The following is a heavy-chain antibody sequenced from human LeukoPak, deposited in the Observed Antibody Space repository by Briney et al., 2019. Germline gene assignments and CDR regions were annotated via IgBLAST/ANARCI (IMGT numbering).Heavy chain of an antibody. CDR2: MNPNSGNT. J-gene: IGHJ4*02. CDR3: ARGRRFLEWSVDY. V-gene: IGHV1-8*01. Sequence: ASVKVSCKASGYAFTSYDINWVRQATGQGLEWMGWMNPNSGNTGYAQKFQGRVTMTRNTSISTAYMELSSLRSEDTAVYYCARGRRFLEWSVDYWGQGTLVTVSS. CDR1: GYAFTSYD. D-gene: IGHD3-3*01.